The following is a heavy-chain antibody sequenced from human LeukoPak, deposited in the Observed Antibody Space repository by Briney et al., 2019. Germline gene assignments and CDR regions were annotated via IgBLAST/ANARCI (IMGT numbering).Heavy chain of an antibody. CDR3: ARGYCGGDCYYFADY. J-gene: IGHJ4*02. V-gene: IGHV5-51*01. CDR1: GDSFTSYW. Sequence: GESLKISCQGSGDSFTSYWIGWVRQMPGKGLEWMGIIYPGDSDTRYSPSFQGQVTISADKSISTAYLQWSSLKASDTAMYYCARGYCGGDCYYFADYWGQGTLVTVSS. D-gene: IGHD2-21*02. CDR2: IYPGDSDT.